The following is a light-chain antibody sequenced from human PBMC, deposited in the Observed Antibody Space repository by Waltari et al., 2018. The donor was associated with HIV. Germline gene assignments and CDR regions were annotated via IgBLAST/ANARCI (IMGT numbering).Light chain of an antibody. J-gene: IGKJ1*01. CDR2: AES. CDR3: QQYKDWWT. Sequence: EIVVKQSPATLSVSPGAGATLSCRSSPSVGSSLAWYQQKPGQAPRLLIAAESTRATGVPATFSGSGSGTEFTLTISSLQSEDCAVYYCQQYKDWWTFGQGTKVEIK. CDR1: PSVGSS. V-gene: IGKV3-15*01.